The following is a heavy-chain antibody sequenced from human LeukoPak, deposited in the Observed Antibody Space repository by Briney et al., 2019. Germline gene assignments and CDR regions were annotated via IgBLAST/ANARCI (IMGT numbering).Heavy chain of an antibody. J-gene: IGHJ4*02. CDR2: ISSSSSTI. D-gene: IGHD2-2*01. V-gene: IGHV3-48*01. CDR1: GFTFSSNS. CDR3: AKDVGSTSLHFDY. Sequence: GGSLRLSCAASGFTFSSNSMNWVRQAPGKGLEWVSYISSSSSTIYYADSVKGRFTISRDNAKNSLYLQMNSLRAEDTALYYCAKDVGSTSLHFDYWGQGTLVTVSS.